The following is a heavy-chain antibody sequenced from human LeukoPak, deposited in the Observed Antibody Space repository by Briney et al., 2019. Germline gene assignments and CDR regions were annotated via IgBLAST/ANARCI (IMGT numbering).Heavy chain of an antibody. Sequence: SETLSLTCTVSGGSISSGGYYWSWIRQQPGKGLEWIGYIHYSGTTNYNPSLKSRVIISVDTSKNQFSLELSSVTAADTAVYYCAVGGRGGWRYNWFDPWGQGSLVTVSS. V-gene: IGHV4-31*03. J-gene: IGHJ5*02. CDR1: GGSISSGGYY. D-gene: IGHD6-19*01. CDR2: IHYSGTT. CDR3: AVGGRGGWRYNWFDP.